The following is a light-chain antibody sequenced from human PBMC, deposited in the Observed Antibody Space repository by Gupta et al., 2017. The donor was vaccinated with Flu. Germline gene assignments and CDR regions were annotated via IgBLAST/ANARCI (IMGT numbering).Light chain of an antibody. V-gene: IGLV1-44*01. CDR1: SSNIGSST. CDR3: AAWDDSLNGPV. Sequence: SVLPQPPSASGTPGPSVTIPCSGSSSNIGSSTVNWYQQLPGTAPKHLSYSNNQRPPGVPDRFSGSKSGTSASLASSGLQSEDEADYYCAAWDDSLNGPVFGGGTKLTVL. J-gene: IGLJ2*01. CDR2: SNN.